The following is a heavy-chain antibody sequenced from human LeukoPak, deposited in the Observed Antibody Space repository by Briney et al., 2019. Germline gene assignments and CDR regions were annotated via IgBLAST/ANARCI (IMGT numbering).Heavy chain of an antibody. CDR3: ARADSSGYSYFDY. J-gene: IGHJ4*02. CDR2: IYYSGTT. D-gene: IGHD3-22*01. V-gene: IGHV4-31*03. Sequence: PSETLSLTCTVSGGSISSGGYYWRWLRQHPGMGLEWIGYIYYSGTTYYNPSLKSRVTISVDTSNNQFSLKLSSGTAADTAVYYCARADSSGYSYFDYGGQGTLVTVSS. CDR1: GGSISSGGYY.